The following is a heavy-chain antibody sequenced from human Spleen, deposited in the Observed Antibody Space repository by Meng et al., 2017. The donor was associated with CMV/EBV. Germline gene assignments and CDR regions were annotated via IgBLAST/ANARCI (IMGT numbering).Heavy chain of an antibody. D-gene: IGHD6-19*01. CDR3: ARGEWLVGAYYYYAMDV. V-gene: IGHV3-74*01. Sequence: GGSLRLSCAASGFTSSSYWMHWVRQAPGKGLVWVSRINSDGSITSYADSVKGRFTISRDNAKNTLYLQMSSLRAEDTAVYYCARGEWLVGAYYYYAMDVWGQGTTVTVSS. CDR2: INSDGSIT. CDR1: GFTSSSYW. J-gene: IGHJ6*02.